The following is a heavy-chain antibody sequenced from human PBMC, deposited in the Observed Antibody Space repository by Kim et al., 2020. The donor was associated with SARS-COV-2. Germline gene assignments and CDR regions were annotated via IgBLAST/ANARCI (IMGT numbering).Heavy chain of an antibody. J-gene: IGHJ5*02. Sequence: NQPLSRRVTISVDTVKNQFSRKLSSVTAADTAVYYCARDRGGDSGGWFDPWGQGTLVTVSS. V-gene: IGHV4-31*02. D-gene: IGHD4-17*01. CDR3: ARDRGGDSGGWFDP.